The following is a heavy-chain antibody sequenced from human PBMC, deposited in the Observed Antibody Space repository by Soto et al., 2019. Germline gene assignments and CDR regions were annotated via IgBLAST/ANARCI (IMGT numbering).Heavy chain of an antibody. Sequence: QITLKESGPTLVNPPQPLTLTCTFFGFSLSTSEGGVGWIGQPPGKAMQGLALIYWDDDKGYSPSLKTRLTITKDTYKNQVVLTMTNMDPVETATYYCAHAPGRAVTTIWFDPWGQGILVTVSS. V-gene: IGHV2-5*02. D-gene: IGHD6-19*01. CDR1: GFSLSTSEGG. J-gene: IGHJ5*02. CDR3: AHAPGRAVTTIWFDP. CDR2: IYWDDDK.